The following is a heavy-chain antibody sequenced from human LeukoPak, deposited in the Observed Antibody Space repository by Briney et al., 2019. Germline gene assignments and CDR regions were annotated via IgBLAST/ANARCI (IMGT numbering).Heavy chain of an antibody. D-gene: IGHD6-19*01. V-gene: IGHV1-3*01. CDR3: TIGLAGDWDAFDI. J-gene: IGHJ3*02. Sequence: ASVKVSCKTSGYTFTRCAVHWVRQAPGQRLEWMGWIHADSGITKYSQKLQGRVTIARDTSASTIYMELSSLRFEDTAVYFCTIGLAGDWDAFDIWGLGTMVTVSS. CDR1: GYTFTRCA. CDR2: IHADSGIT.